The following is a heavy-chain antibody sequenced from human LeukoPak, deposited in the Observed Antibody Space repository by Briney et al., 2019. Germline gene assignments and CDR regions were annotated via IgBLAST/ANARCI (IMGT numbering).Heavy chain of an antibody. CDR1: GFTFTNYY. CDR3: ARGRGIAL. D-gene: IGHD6-13*01. J-gene: IGHJ4*02. V-gene: IGHV3-7*01. CDR2: TVDDGNKK. Sequence: GGSLRLSCAASGFTFTNYYMSWVRQAPGKGLEWVANTVDDGNKKNYVDSVKGRFTISRDSVKKSLYLQMNSLRVEDTAVYYCARGRGIALWGQGTLVTVSS.